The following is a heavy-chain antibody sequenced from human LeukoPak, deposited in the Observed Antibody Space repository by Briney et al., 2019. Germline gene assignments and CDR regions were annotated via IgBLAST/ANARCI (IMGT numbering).Heavy chain of an antibody. Sequence: PGGSLRLTCAASGFTFSSYSMNWVRQAPGKGLEWVSSISSSSSYIYYADSVKGRFTISRDNAKNSLYLQMNSLRAEDTAVYYCARDAKTYDFWSGYYEADNWFDPWGQGTLVTVSS. CDR1: GFTFSSYS. CDR2: ISSSSSYI. J-gene: IGHJ5*02. V-gene: IGHV3-21*01. CDR3: ARDAKTYDFWSGYYEADNWFDP. D-gene: IGHD3-3*01.